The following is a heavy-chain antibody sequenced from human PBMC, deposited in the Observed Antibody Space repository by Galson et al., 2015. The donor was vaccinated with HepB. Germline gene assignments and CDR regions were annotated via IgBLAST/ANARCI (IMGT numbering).Heavy chain of an antibody. CDR2: INPNSGGT. D-gene: IGHD2-2*01. Sequence: WINPNSGGTNYAQKFQGWVTMTRDTSISTAYMELSRLRSDDTAVYYCARGGRAWGVIRGVLSSQDDYWGQGTLVTVSS. J-gene: IGHJ4*02. V-gene: IGHV1-2*04. CDR3: ARGGRAWGVIRGVLSSQDDY.